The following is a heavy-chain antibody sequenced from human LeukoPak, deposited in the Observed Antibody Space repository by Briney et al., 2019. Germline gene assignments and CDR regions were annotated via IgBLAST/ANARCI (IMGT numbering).Heavy chain of an antibody. Sequence: PGGSLRLSCAASGFTFSTHGMHWVRQAPGKGVEGVAFIRYDGINKYYADSVKGGFTIYRESLKKKLYMQMNSQRHEERAGYYCARDLIIWGASLLGAFDIWGQGTMVTVSS. CDR2: IRYDGINK. V-gene: IGHV3-30*02. CDR1: GFTFSTHG. CDR3: ARDLIIWGASLLGAFDI. D-gene: IGHD3-16*01. J-gene: IGHJ3*02.